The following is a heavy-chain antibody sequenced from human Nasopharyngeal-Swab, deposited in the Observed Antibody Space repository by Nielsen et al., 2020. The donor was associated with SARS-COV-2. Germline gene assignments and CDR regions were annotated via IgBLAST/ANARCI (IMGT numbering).Heavy chain of an antibody. Sequence: SETMSLTCTVSGGSISSGGYYWSRIRQHPGKGREGIGYIYYSGSTYYNPSLKSRVTISVDTSKNQFSLKLSSVTAADTAVYYCARVHGSGSYWDYYYYMDVWGKGTTVTVSS. V-gene: IGHV4-31*03. CDR3: ARVHGSGSYWDYYYYMDV. J-gene: IGHJ6*03. D-gene: IGHD3-10*01. CDR2: IYYSGST. CDR1: GGSISSGGYY.